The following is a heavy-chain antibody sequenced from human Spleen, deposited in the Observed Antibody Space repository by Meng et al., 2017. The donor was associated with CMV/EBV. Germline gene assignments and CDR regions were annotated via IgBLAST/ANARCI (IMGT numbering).Heavy chain of an antibody. CDR3: ARALAAGTMELDYYYGMDV. D-gene: IGHD6-13*01. V-gene: IGHV3-20*01. CDR1: GFTFDDYG. CDR2: INWNGGST. Sequence: GESLKISCAASGFTFDDYGMSWVRQAPGKGLEWVSGINWNGGSTGYADSVKGRFTISRDNAKNSLYLQMNSLRAEDTALYHCARALAAGTMELDYYYGMDVWGQGTTVTVSS. J-gene: IGHJ6*02.